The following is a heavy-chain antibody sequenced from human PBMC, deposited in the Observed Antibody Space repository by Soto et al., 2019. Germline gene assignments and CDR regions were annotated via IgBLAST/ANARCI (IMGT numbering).Heavy chain of an antibody. CDR2: ISGSSGST. J-gene: IGHJ6*03. CDR3: AKGSNSPKGYYYYMDV. Sequence: GGSLRLSCAASGFTFSSYAMSWVRQAPGKGLEWVSAISGSSGSTYYADSVKGRFTISRDNAKNTLYLQMNSLRAEDTALYYCAKGSNSPKGYYYYMDVWGKGTTVTVSS. V-gene: IGHV3-23*01. D-gene: IGHD5-18*01. CDR1: GFTFSSYA.